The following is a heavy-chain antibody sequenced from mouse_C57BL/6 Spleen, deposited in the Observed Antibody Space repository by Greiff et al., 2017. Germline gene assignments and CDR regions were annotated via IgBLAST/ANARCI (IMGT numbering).Heavy chain of an antibody. D-gene: IGHD2-1*01. Sequence: LVEPGPELVKPGASVKISCKASGYAFSSSWMNWVKQRPGKGLEWIGRIYPGDGDTNYNGKFKGKATLTADKSSSTAYMQLSSLTSEDSAVYFCAIGDYDNLLNWYFDVWGTGTTVTVSS. CDR1: GYAFSSSW. CDR3: AIGDYDNLLNWYFDV. V-gene: IGHV1-82*01. CDR2: IYPGDGDT. J-gene: IGHJ1*03.